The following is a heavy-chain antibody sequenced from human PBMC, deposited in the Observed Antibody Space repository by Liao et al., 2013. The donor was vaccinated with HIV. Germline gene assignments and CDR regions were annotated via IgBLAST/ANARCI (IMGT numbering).Heavy chain of an antibody. D-gene: IGHD2-8*01. V-gene: IGHV4-4*07. Sequence: QVQLQESGPGLVKPSETLSLTCTVSGGSISSYYWSWIRQPAGRGLEWIGRVSATGGAIYNPSLRSRVTMSVDTSRNEFSLNLILLTAADTAVYYCARGVPPDYWGQGTLVSVSS. CDR1: GGSISSYY. J-gene: IGHJ4*02. CDR3: ARGVPPDY. CDR2: VSATGGA.